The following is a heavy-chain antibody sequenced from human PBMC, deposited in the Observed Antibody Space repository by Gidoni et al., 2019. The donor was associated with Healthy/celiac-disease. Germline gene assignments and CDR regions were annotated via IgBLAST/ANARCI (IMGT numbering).Heavy chain of an antibody. V-gene: IGHV3-21*01. CDR2: ISGSSSYI. CDR3: ARGLQAGLDY. J-gene: IGHJ4*02. Sequence: EVQLVESGGGLVKPGGSLRPSCAAPGFPFSSYSMNWVRQAPGKGLEWVSSISGSSSYIYYADSVKGRFTISRDNAKNSLYLQMNSLRAEDTAVYYCARGLQAGLDYWGQGTLVTVSS. CDR1: GFPFSSYS. D-gene: IGHD3-16*01.